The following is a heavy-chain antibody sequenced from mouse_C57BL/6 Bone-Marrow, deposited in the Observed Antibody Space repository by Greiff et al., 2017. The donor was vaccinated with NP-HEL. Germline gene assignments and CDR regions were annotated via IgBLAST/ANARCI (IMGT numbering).Heavy chain of an antibody. CDR1: GYSFTDYN. CDR3: ARWGTTRWYFDV. V-gene: IGHV1-39*01. CDR2: INPNYGTT. J-gene: IGHJ1*03. Sequence: VQLKESGPELVKPGASVKISCKASGYSFTDYNMNWVKQSNGKSLEWIGVINPNYGTTSYNLKFKGKATLTVDQSSSTAYMQLNSLTSEDSAVYYCARWGTTRWYFDVWGTGTTVTVSS. D-gene: IGHD1-1*01.